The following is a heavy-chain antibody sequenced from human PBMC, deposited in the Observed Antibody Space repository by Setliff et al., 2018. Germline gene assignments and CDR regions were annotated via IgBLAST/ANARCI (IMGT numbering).Heavy chain of an antibody. CDR3: ARVPRLEWLLPTFDS. J-gene: IGHJ4*02. CDR1: DYTFTDYG. D-gene: IGHD3-3*01. V-gene: IGHV1-18*01. CDR2: ISAYNGRT. Sequence: RASVKVSCKASDYTFTDYGIYWVRQAPGQGLEWMGWISAYNGRTNYAEKFHARVTMTTDTATSTAYMELRSLKSDDTAVYYCARVPRLEWLLPTFDSWGQGTLVTVSS.